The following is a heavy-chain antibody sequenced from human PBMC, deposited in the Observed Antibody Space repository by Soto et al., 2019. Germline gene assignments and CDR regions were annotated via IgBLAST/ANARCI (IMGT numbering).Heavy chain of an antibody. J-gene: IGHJ4*02. Sequence: QIHLVQSGAEVRKPGASVNVSCKTSGYIFTNYGVSWVRQAPREGLEAVGWISGYNGYPKYGQRFPGRVTLSTDTSTTTGYMELTNLSSDDTAVYYCARGSTGALYDYWGQGTLLTVSS. CDR2: ISGYNGYP. V-gene: IGHV1-18*04. CDR1: GYIFTNYG. CDR3: ARGSTGALYDY.